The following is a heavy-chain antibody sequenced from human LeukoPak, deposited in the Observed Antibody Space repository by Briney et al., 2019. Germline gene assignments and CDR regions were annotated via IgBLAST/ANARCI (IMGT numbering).Heavy chain of an antibody. V-gene: IGHV4-39*01. Sequence: SETLSLTCTVSGDSISSISYFWGWIRQPPGKGLEWIGTISYTGTTYYNPSLKSRVTISVDTSKNQFSLKVSSVTAADTSVFYCARGRGHSSGWGHYYYSIDVWGQGTTVIVSS. CDR2: ISYTGTT. CDR1: GDSISSISYF. J-gene: IGHJ6*02. D-gene: IGHD6-19*01. CDR3: ARGRGHSSGWGHYYYSIDV.